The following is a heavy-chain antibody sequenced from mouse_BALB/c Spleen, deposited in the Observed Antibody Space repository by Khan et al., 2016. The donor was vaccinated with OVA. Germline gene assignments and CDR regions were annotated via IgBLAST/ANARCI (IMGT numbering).Heavy chain of an antibody. CDR2: IWAGGST. D-gene: IGHD2-13*01. J-gene: IGHJ3*01. CDR1: GFSLTNYG. V-gene: IGHV2-9*02. Sequence: VQLQESGPGLVAPSQSRSITCTVSGFSLTNYGVHWLRQPPGKGLEWLGVIWAGGSTNYNSALMSRLSISKDNSKGQVFLKMNSLQTEDTAMYYCATLYGDEPYWGQGTLVTVSA. CDR3: ATLYGDEPY.